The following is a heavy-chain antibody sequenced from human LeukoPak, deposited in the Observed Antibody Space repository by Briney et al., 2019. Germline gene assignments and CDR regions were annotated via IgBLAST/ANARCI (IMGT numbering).Heavy chain of an antibody. CDR2: IYSGGST. D-gene: IGHD2-15*01. Sequence: GGSLRLSCAASGFTVSSNYMSWVRQAPGKGLEWVSVIYSGGSTYYADSVKGRFTISRDNSKNTLYLQMNSLRAEDTAVYYCARGYCSGGSCYPDSNWFDPWGQGTLVTVSS. V-gene: IGHV3-66*01. CDR1: GFTVSSNY. J-gene: IGHJ5*02. CDR3: ARGYCSGGSCYPDSNWFDP.